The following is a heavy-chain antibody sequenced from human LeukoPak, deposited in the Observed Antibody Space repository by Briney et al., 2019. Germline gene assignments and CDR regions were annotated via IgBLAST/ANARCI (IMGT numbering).Heavy chain of an antibody. CDR1: GFSLSTSGVG. CDR3: ALTKYTSTTPGWFDP. V-gene: IGHV2-5*02. Sequence: SGPTLVKPTQTLTLTCTFSGFSLSTSGVGVGWIRQPPGKALEWLALIYWDDDKRYSPSLKSRLSITKDTSKHQVVLTMTNVDPVDTATYYCALTKYTSTTPGWFDPWGQGTLVTVSS. D-gene: IGHD6-19*01. J-gene: IGHJ5*02. CDR2: IYWDDDK.